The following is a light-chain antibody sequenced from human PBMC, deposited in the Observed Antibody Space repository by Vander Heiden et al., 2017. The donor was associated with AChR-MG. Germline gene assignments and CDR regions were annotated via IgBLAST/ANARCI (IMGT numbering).Light chain of an antibody. V-gene: IGLV3-1*01. Sequence: YELTQPPSVSVSPGQTASITCPGDKLGDKYACWYQQKPGQSPVLVIYQDSKRPSGIPERFSGSNSGNTATLTISETQAMDEADYYCQAWDSSTVVFGGGTKLTVL. CDR3: QAWDSSTVV. CDR2: QDS. CDR1: KLGDKY. J-gene: IGLJ2*01.